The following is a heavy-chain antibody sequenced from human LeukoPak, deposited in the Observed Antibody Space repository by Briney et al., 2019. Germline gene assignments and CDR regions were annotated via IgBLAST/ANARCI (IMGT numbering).Heavy chain of an antibody. CDR3: ARFTIRHDAFDI. CDR1: GGSISSYY. J-gene: IGHJ3*02. Sequence: SETLSLTCTVSGGSISSYYWSWIRQPAGKGREWIGRIYSSGSTNYNPSLKSRVTMSVDTSKNQFSLKLSSVTAADTAVYYCARFTIRHDAFDIWGQGTMVTVS. CDR2: IYSSGST. D-gene: IGHD3-3*01. V-gene: IGHV4-4*07.